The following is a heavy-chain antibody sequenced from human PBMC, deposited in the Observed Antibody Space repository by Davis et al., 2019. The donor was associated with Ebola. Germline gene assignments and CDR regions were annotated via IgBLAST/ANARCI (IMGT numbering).Heavy chain of an antibody. CDR2: IYHSGST. D-gene: IGHD1-26*01. J-gene: IGHJ4*02. CDR1: GYSISSGYY. CDR3: ARGGIVTYLGGWFDY. Sequence: SETLSLTCTVSGYSISSGYYWGWIRQPPGKGLEWIGSIYHSGSTYYNPSLKSRVTISVDTSKNQFSLKLSSVTAADTAVYYCARGGIVTYLGGWFDYWGQGTLVTVSS. V-gene: IGHV4-38-2*02.